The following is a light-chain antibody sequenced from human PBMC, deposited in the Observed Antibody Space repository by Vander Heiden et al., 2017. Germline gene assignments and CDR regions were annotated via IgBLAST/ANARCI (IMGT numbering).Light chain of an antibody. V-gene: IGLV1-44*01. CDR1: SSNIGSNT. J-gene: IGLJ2*01. CDR2: SNN. Sequence: QSVLTQPPSASGTAGQRVTISCSGSSSNIGSNTVNWYQQLQGTAPKLLISSNNQRPSGVPGRFSGSQSGTSASLAISGLQSEDEADYYCAAWDDSLNGPVVFGGGTKLTVL. CDR3: AAWDDSLNGPVV.